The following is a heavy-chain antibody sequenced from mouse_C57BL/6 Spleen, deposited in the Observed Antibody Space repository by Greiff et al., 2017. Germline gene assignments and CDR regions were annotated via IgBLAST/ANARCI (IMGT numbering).Heavy chain of an antibody. CDR3: ARDYDGYGGFYFDY. V-gene: IGHV1-52*01. CDR2: IDPSDSET. J-gene: IGHJ2*01. D-gene: IGHD2-3*01. Sequence: QVQLQQPGAELVRPGSSVKLSCKASGYTFTSYWMHWVKQRPIQGLEWIGNIDPSDSETHYNQKFKDKATLTVDKSSSTAYMQLSSLTSEDSAVYYFARDYDGYGGFYFDYWGQGTTLTVSS. CDR1: GYTFTSYW.